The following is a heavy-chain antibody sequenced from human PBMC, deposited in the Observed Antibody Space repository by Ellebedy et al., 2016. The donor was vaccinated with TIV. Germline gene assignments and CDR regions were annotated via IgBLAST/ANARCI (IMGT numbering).Heavy chain of an antibody. CDR3: ARERIATPYTFDI. V-gene: IGHV3-33*01. Sequence: GGSLRLSXAASGFTFSSSGMHWVRQAPGKGLEWVAVIWYDGSNKYYADSVKGRITISRDNSKNTLYLQMNSLRAEDTAVYYCARERIATPYTFDIWGQGTMVTVSS. CDR2: IWYDGSNK. CDR1: GFTFSSSG. D-gene: IGHD3-16*01. J-gene: IGHJ3*02.